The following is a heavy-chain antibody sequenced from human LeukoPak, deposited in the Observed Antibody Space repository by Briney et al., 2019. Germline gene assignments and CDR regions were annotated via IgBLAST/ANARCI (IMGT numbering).Heavy chain of an antibody. Sequence: ASVKVSCKASGYTFSGYYMHWVRQAPGQGLEWLGWINPNSGGTNYAQKFQGRVTMTTDTSISTAYMELSRLRSDDTAVYYCAREELLAFDYWGQGSLVTVSS. D-gene: IGHD1-7*01. CDR1: GYTFSGYY. V-gene: IGHV1-2*02. CDR2: INPNSGGT. CDR3: AREELLAFDY. J-gene: IGHJ4*02.